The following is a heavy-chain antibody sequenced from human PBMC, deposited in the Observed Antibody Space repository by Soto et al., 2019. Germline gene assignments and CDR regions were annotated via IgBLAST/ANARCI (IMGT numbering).Heavy chain of an antibody. V-gene: IGHV4-59*08. Sequence: QVQLQESGPGLVKPSETLSLTCTVSGGSISSYYWSWIRQPPGKGLEWIGYIYYSGSTNYNPSLMSRVSISVDTSKNQFSLKLSSVTAADTAVYYCARHPHNWKRRGDLRGFDIWGQGTMVTVSS. J-gene: IGHJ3*02. D-gene: IGHD1-1*01. CDR1: GGSISSYY. CDR3: ARHPHNWKRRGDLRGFDI. CDR2: IYYSGST.